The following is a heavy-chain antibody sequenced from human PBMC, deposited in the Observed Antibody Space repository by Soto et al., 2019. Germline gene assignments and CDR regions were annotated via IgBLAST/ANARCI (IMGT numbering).Heavy chain of an antibody. CDR3: ARVGATAYGMDV. CDR1: GYTFTGYY. Sequence: PSVKVSCKASGYTFTGYYMHWVRQAPGQGLEWMGWINPNSGGTNYAQKFQGRVTMTRDTSISTAYMELSRLRSDDTAVYYCARVGATAYGMDVWGQGTTVTVSS. D-gene: IGHD1-26*01. J-gene: IGHJ6*02. CDR2: INPNSGGT. V-gene: IGHV1-2*02.